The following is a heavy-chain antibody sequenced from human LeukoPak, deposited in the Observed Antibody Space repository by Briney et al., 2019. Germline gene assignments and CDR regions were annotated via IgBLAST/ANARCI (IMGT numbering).Heavy chain of an antibody. Sequence: SVKVSCKTSGYTFTSYAISWVRQAPGQGLEWMGGIIPIFGTANYAQKFQGRVTITADESTSTAYMELSSLRSEDTGVYYCALPGGSGSYHNWFDPWGQGTLVTVSS. D-gene: IGHD3-10*01. CDR2: IIPIFGTA. V-gene: IGHV1-69*13. J-gene: IGHJ5*02. CDR3: ALPGGSGSYHNWFDP. CDR1: GYTFTSYA.